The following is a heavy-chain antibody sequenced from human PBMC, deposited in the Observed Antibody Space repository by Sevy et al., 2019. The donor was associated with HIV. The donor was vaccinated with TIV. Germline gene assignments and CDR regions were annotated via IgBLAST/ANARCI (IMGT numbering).Heavy chain of an antibody. Sequence: GESLKISCKASGYRFTSSWIGWVRQMTGKGLECMGIIYTTDSDARYSPSFEGQVTISVDKSISTAYLQWSSLKASDTAMYYCARRGASGGWYHFDYWGQGSLVTVSS. CDR2: IYTTDSDA. J-gene: IGHJ4*02. V-gene: IGHV5-51*01. D-gene: IGHD6-19*01. CDR3: ARRGASGGWYHFDY. CDR1: GYRFTSSW.